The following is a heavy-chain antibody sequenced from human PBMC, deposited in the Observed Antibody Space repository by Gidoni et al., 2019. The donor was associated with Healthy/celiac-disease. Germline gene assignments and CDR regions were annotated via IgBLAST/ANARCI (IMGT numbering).Heavy chain of an antibody. V-gene: IGHV4-34*01. Sequence: QVQLQQWGAGLLKPSETLSLTCAVYVGSFSGYYWSWIRQPPGKGLEWIGEINHSGSTNYNPSLKSRVTISVDTSKNQFSLKLSSVTAADTAVYYCARGRRRIAAREVWGKGTTVTVSS. J-gene: IGHJ6*04. CDR2: INHSGST. CDR3: ARGRRRIAAREV. D-gene: IGHD6-6*01. CDR1: VGSFSGYY.